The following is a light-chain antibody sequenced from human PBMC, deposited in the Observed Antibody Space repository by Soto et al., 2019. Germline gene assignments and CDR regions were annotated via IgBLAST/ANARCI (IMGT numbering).Light chain of an antibody. CDR1: QTVSRMY. CDR3: QQRSNYA. Sequence: EIVLTQSPVTLSLSPGERVTLSCRASQTVSRMYLSWLQQKPGQAPRLLIYGTSTRATGIPARFSGSGSGTDFTLTISSLEPEDFAVYYCQQRSNYAFGGGTKVDI. J-gene: IGKJ4*01. CDR2: GTS. V-gene: IGKV3D-7*01.